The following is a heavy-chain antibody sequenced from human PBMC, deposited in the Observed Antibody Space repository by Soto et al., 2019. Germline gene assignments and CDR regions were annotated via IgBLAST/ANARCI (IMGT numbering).Heavy chain of an antibody. D-gene: IGHD6-13*01. Sequence: QVQLVQSGAEVKKPGSSVKVSCKASGCTFSSYAISWVRQAPGQGLEWMGGIIPIFGTANYAQKFHGRVTITADESTSTAYMDLSSLRSEDTAVYYCARVGQQLVYNWFDPWGQGTLVTVSS. CDR2: IIPIFGTA. V-gene: IGHV1-69*01. CDR1: GCTFSSYA. J-gene: IGHJ5*02. CDR3: ARVGQQLVYNWFDP.